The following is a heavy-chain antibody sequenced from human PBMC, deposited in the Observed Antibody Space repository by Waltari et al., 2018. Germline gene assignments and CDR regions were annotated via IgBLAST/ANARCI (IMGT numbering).Heavy chain of an antibody. J-gene: IGHJ3*02. D-gene: IGHD2-2*01. CDR2: VYKSGST. CDR1: GDSISSGSYW. CDR3: ARVGGIRGYAPVGAFDI. V-gene: IGHV4-31*01. Sequence: QVQLQESGSGLVKPSQTLSLTCSVSGDSISSGSYWWTWLRQYPGKGLEWIGYVYKSGSTYSSPSLKSLVIISVDMSENQFSLRLNSVTAADTAVYYCARVGGIRGYAPVGAFDIWGQGKMVTVSS.